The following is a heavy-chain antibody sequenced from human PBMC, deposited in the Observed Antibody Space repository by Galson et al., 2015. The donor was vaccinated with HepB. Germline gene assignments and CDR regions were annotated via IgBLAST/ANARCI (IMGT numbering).Heavy chain of an antibody. CDR3: ARDGENCSGGRCYRAFDI. CDR2: IPYDGANK. D-gene: IGHD2-15*01. J-gene: IGHJ3*02. V-gene: IGHV3-30-3*01. CDR1: GFTFSSYP. Sequence: SLRLSCAASGFTFSSYPMHWVRQAPGKGLEWVAVIPYDGANKYYADSVKGRFTMFRDNSKNTLYLQMNSLGPEDTAVYYCARDGENCSGGRCYRAFDIWGQGTMVTVSS.